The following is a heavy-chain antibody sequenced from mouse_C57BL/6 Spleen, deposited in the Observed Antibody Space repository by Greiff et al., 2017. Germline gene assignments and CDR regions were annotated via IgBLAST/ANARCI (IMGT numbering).Heavy chain of an antibody. J-gene: IGHJ3*01. CDR1: GFTFSDYG. CDR3: ARLYYDYDGAWFAY. V-gene: IGHV5-15*01. D-gene: IGHD2-4*01. CDR2: ISNLAYSI. Sequence: EVMLVESGGGLVQPGGSLKLSCAASGFTFSDYGMAWVRQAPRKGPEWVAFISNLAYSIYYADTVTGRFTISRENAKNTLYLEMSSLRSEDTAMYYCARLYYDYDGAWFAYWGQGTLVTVSA.